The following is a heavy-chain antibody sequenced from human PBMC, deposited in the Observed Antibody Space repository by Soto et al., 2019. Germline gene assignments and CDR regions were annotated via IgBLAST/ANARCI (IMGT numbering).Heavy chain of an antibody. CDR1: GFSFSNYW. CDR3: TTLSAAVSYSAFDI. J-gene: IGHJ3*02. D-gene: IGHD6-25*01. Sequence: EVQLVESGGGLVQPGGSLRLSCAASGFSFSNYWVHWVRHAPGKGLVWVSRVTPDGRSTSYADSVKGRVTVSRDNAKNAGSFKMNSLRVENTAVYYCTTLSAAVSYSAFDIWGQGTVIIVSS. CDR2: VTPDGRST. V-gene: IGHV3-74*01.